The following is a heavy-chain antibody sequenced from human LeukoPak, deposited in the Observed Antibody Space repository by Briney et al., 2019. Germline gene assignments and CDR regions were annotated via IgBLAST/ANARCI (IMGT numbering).Heavy chain of an antibody. J-gene: IGHJ4*02. D-gene: IGHD6-13*01. CDR3: ARGSSWYEGY. CDR2: MNPNSGNT. Sequence: ASVSVSCTASRYTFTSYDINWVRQAPGQGLEWMGWMNPNSGNTGYAQKFQGRVTMTRNTSISTAYMELSSLRSEDTAVYYCARGSSWYEGYWGQGTLVTVSS. V-gene: IGHV1-8*01. CDR1: RYTFTSYD.